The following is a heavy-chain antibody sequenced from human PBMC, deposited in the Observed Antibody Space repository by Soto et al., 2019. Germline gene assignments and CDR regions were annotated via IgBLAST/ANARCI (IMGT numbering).Heavy chain of an antibody. Sequence: GGSLRLSCSASGFTFNSYAMHWVRQAPGKGLEYVSAITNNGGSTYYADSVKGRFTISRDNSKNTLYLQMSSPRAEDTAVYYCVKDYYYDSSGYYYFDYWGQGTLVTVSS. D-gene: IGHD3-22*01. CDR1: GFTFNSYA. CDR3: VKDYYYDSSGYYYFDY. CDR2: ITNNGGST. J-gene: IGHJ4*02. V-gene: IGHV3-64D*08.